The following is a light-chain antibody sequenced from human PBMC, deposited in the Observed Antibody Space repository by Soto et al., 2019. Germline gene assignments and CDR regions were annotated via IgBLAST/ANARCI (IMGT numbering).Light chain of an antibody. CDR2: EAN. CDR3: SSYTSSSTGG. V-gene: IGLV2-14*01. CDR1: SSDVGGYNY. J-gene: IGLJ1*01. Sequence: QSVLTQPASVSGSPGQSITISCTGTSSDVGGYNYVSWYQQHPGKAPKLMIYEANYRPSGASNRFSGSKSGNTASLTISGLQAEDEADYYCSSYTSSSTGGFGTGTKV.